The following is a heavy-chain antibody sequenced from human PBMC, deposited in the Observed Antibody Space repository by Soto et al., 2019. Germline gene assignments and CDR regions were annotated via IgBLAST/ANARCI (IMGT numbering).Heavy chain of an antibody. CDR1: GFTFSSYG. Sequence: GGSLRLSCAASGFTFSSYGMHWVRQAPGKGLEWVAVIWYDGSNKYYADSVKGRFTISRDNSKNTLYLQMNSLRAEDTAVYYCARDEFVVVPAAMVIDYWGQGTLVTVSS. CDR2: IWYDGSNK. J-gene: IGHJ4*02. CDR3: ARDEFVVVPAAMVIDY. V-gene: IGHV3-33*01. D-gene: IGHD2-2*01.